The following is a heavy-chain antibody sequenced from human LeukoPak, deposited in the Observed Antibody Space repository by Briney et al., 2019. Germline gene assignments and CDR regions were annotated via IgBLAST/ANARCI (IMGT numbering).Heavy chain of an antibody. CDR2: ISWNSGSI. D-gene: IGHD3-10*01. CDR1: GFTFSSYG. J-gene: IGHJ3*01. Sequence: GGSLRLSCAASGFTFSSYGMHWVRQAPGKGLEWVAGISWNSGSIGYADSVKGRFTISRDNAKNSLYLQMNSLRAEDTALYYCAKELILWFGALGGWGQGTMVTVSS. V-gene: IGHV3-9*01. CDR3: AKELILWFGALGG.